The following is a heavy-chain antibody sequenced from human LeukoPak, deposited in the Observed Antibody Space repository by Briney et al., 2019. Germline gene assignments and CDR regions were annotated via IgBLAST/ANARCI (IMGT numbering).Heavy chain of an antibody. CDR3: ARHEHDYGTGRRAGSEYYFGY. V-gene: IGHV4-59*08. Sequence: PSETLSLTCTVSGGSISSYYWSWIRQPPGKGLEWIGYIYYSGSTNYNPSLKSRVTISVDTSKNQFSLKLSSVTAADTAVYCCARHEHDYGTGRRAGSEYYFGYWGQGTLVTVSS. D-gene: IGHD4-17*01. J-gene: IGHJ4*02. CDR2: IYYSGST. CDR1: GGSISSYY.